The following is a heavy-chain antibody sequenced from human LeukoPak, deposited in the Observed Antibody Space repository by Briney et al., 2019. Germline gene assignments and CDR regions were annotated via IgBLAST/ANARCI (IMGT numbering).Heavy chain of an antibody. CDR3: AIPAGTDAFDI. J-gene: IGHJ3*02. CDR2: MIPNSGNT. D-gene: IGHD2-2*01. V-gene: IGHV1-8*01. Sequence: GASVTVSFKASVYTFSSYDINWVRQATGQGLEWMGWMIPNSGNTGYAQKFQGRVTMTRNISISTAYMELSSLRSEDTAVYYCAIPAGTDAFDIWGQGTVVTVSS. CDR1: VYTFSSYD.